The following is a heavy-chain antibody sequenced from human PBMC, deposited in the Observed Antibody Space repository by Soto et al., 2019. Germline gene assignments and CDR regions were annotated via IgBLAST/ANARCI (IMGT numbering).Heavy chain of an antibody. V-gene: IGHV1-3*01. CDR1: GYTFTSYA. CDR3: ARDLATYYYDSSGYYY. D-gene: IGHD3-22*01. CDR2: INAGNGNT. J-gene: IGHJ4*02. Sequence: QVQLVQSGAEVKKPGASVKVSCKASGYTFTSYAMHWVRQAPGQRLEWMGWINAGNGNTKYSQKFQGRGTITRDTSASTAYMELSSLRSEDTAVYYCARDLATYYYDSSGYYYWGQGTLVTVSS.